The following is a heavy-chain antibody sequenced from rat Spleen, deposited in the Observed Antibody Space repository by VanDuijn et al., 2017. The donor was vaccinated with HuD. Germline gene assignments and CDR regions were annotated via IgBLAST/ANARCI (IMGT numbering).Heavy chain of an antibody. Sequence: EVQLVESGGGLVQPGRSLKLSCVASGFTFNHYWMTWIRQAPGKGLEWVASIANTGGTTYYPDSVKGRFTISRDNAKSTLYLQMDSLRSEDTATYYCASHDFGGPYYWGQGVMVTVSS. CDR1: GFTFNHYW. J-gene: IGHJ2*01. CDR3: ASHDFGGPYY. CDR2: IANTGGTT. V-gene: IGHV5-31*01. D-gene: IGHD1-11*01.